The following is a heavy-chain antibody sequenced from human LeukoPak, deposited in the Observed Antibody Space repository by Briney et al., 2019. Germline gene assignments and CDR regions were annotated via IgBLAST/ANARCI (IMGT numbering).Heavy chain of an antibody. CDR3: ATLKLVHDAFDI. CDR1: GGSISSSNW. Sequence: NPSETLSLTCAVSGGSISSSNWWSWVRQPPGKGLEWIGEIYHSGSTNYNPSLKSRVTISVDKSKNQFSLKLSSVTAADTAVYYCATLKLVHDAFDIWGQGIMVTVSS. J-gene: IGHJ3*02. CDR2: IYHSGST. V-gene: IGHV4-4*02. D-gene: IGHD6-13*01.